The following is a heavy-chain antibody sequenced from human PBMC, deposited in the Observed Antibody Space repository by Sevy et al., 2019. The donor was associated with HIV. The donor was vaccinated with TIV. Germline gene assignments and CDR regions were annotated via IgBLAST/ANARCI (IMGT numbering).Heavy chain of an antibody. CDR2: FNSDGGGT. V-gene: IGHV3-74*01. Sequence: GGSLRLSCAASGFTFSSYWMHWVRQAPGKGLVWVSRFNSDGGGTSYADSEKGRFTICRENAKNTLYLQMNSLRAEDTAVYYCARDFWSAQGGMDVWGQGTTVTVSS. D-gene: IGHD3-3*01. CDR1: GFTFSSYW. CDR3: ARDFWSAQGGMDV. J-gene: IGHJ6*02.